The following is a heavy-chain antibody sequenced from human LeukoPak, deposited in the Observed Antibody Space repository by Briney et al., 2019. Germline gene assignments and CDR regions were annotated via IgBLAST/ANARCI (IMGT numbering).Heavy chain of an antibody. CDR3: AKSYYGSGSYRTLNWFDP. Sequence: GGSLRLSCAASGFTFSSYAMSWVRQAPGKGLEWVSAISGSGGSTYYADSVKGRFTISRDNSKNTLYLQMNSLRAEDTAVYYCAKSYYGSGSYRTLNWFDPWGQGTLVTVSS. CDR1: GFTFSSYA. D-gene: IGHD3-10*01. CDR2: ISGSGGST. J-gene: IGHJ5*02. V-gene: IGHV3-23*01.